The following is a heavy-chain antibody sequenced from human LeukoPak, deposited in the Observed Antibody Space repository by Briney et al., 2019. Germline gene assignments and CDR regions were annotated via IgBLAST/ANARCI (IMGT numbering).Heavy chain of an antibody. CDR2: IKEDESDE. D-gene: IGHD3-16*01. Sequence: GGSLRLSCAASGFTFSSYSMSWVRQAPGKGLEWVAHIKEDESDEYYVDSVKGRFTASRDNAKNSLYLQMSNLRAEDTAVYFCARGGGLDVWGQGATVTVSS. CDR3: ARGGGLDV. CDR1: GFTFSSYS. J-gene: IGHJ6*02. V-gene: IGHV3-7*03.